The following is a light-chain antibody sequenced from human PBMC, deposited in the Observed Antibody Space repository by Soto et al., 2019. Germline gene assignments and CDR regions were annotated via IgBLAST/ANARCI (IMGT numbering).Light chain of an antibody. CDR1: SSDVGGYNY. Sequence: QSVLTQPAAVSGSPGQSITISCTGTSSDVGGYNYVSWYQQHPGKAPKIIIYEVNNRPSGVSNRFSGSKSGNTDSLTISGLQAEDEADYYCSSYVTLSTLHVFGTGTKVTVL. CDR2: EVN. CDR3: SSYVTLSTLHV. V-gene: IGLV2-14*01. J-gene: IGLJ1*01.